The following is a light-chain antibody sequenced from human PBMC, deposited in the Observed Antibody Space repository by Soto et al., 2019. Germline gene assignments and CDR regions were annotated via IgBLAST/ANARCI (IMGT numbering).Light chain of an antibody. Sequence: QSALTQPPSASGSPGQSVTISCTGASSDVGNYNFVSWYQQHPGKAPKLKIYDVTERPSGVPDRFSGSKSGNTASLTVSGLQAEDEADYYCTSYAGSSIPVVFGGGTKLTVL. V-gene: IGLV2-8*01. J-gene: IGLJ2*01. CDR1: SSDVGNYNF. CDR2: DVT. CDR3: TSYAGSSIPVV.